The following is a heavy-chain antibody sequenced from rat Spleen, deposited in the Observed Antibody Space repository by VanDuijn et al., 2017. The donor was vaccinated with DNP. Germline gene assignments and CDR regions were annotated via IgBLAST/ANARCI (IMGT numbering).Heavy chain of an antibody. Sequence: EVRLVESGGGLVQPGRSLKLSCAASGFTFSDYNMAWVRQAPKKGLEWVATIHSDGSSTYYGDSVRGRFTISRDNAKSTLYLQMNSLRSEDMATYYCAREGDYYDGYGDALDAWGQGTSVTVAS. CDR1: GFTFSDYN. CDR3: AREGDYYDGYGDALDA. CDR2: IHSDGSST. D-gene: IGHD1-12*03. V-gene: IGHV5-7*01. J-gene: IGHJ4*01.